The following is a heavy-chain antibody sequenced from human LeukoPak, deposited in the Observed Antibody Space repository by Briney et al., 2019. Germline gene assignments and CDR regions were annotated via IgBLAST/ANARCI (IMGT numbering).Heavy chain of an antibody. Sequence: SETLSLTCAVSGGSISSGGYSWSWIRQPPGKGLEWIGYIYHSGSTYYNPSLKSRVTISVDRSKNQFSLKLSSVTAADTAVYYCARERGYGDLQYFDYWGQGNPGHRLL. V-gene: IGHV4-30-2*01. CDR3: ARERGYGDLQYFDY. J-gene: IGHJ4*02. CDR1: GGSISSGGYS. D-gene: IGHD4-17*01. CDR2: IYHSGST.